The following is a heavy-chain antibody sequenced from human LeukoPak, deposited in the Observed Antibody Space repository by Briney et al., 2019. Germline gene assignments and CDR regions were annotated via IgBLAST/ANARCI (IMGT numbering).Heavy chain of an antibody. CDR3: ARYNSSGIDY. CDR1: GGSISSGGYS. J-gene: IGHJ4*02. CDR2: IYHSGST. D-gene: IGHD6-13*01. V-gene: IGHV4-30-2*01. Sequence: SETLSLTCAVSGGSISSGGYSWSWIRQPPGKGLEWIGYIYHSGSTYYNPSLKSRVTISADKSISTAYLQWSSLKASDTAMYYCARYNSSGIDYWGQGTLVTVSS.